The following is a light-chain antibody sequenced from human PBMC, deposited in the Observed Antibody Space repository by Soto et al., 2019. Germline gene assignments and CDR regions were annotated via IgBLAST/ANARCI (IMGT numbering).Light chain of an antibody. J-gene: IGKJ1*01. CDR1: QSVSSN. CDR3: QQYNNWPPWT. V-gene: IGKV3-15*01. Sequence: EIVMTQSPATLSVSPGERATLSCRASQSVSSNLAWYQQKPGQAPRLLIYGASTRATVIPARFTGSGSGAEFTLTIRSLQSEDFAVYYRQQYNNWPPWTFGQGTKVEIK. CDR2: GAS.